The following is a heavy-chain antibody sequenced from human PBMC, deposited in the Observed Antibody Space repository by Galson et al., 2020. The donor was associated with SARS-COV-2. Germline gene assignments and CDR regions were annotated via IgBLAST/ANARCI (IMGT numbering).Heavy chain of an antibody. CDR2: IYYSGSP. D-gene: IGHD3-3*01. Sequence: PSETLSLNCTVSGGSISSYYWNWIRHSPGKGLEWIGYIYYSGSPNYNPSLKSRVTISVDTSKNQFSLKLSSVTAADTAVYYCARGVAPSGGYYYGMDVWGQGTTVTVSS. CDR3: ARGVAPSGGYYYGMDV. CDR1: GGSISSYY. V-gene: IGHV4-59*12. J-gene: IGHJ6*02.